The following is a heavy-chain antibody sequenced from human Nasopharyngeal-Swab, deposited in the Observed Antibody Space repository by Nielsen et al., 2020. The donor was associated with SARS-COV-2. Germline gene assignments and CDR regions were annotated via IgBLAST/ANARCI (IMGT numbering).Heavy chain of an antibody. CDR3: VRGDRRDY. CDR2: ISGSGSSR. V-gene: IGHV3-21*01. J-gene: IGHJ4*02. Sequence: ESVKISCAAYGFAFSAYTMNWVRQAPGKGLEWVSSISGSGSSRYYAASLKGRFTISRDNAQNSLFLQINSLTAEDTAFYFCVRGDRRDYWGLGTLVTVSS. CDR1: GFAFSAYT.